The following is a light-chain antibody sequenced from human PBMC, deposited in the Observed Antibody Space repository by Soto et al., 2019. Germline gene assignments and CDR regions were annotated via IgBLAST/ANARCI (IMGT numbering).Light chain of an antibody. CDR3: QQYGDSST. Sequence: DIQMTQSPSTLSASVGDRVTITFRASQSLGSWLAWYQQKPGKAPRLLIYDVSTLESGVPSRFSGSGTGTEFTLTISSLQPDDFATYYCQQYGDSSTFGQGTKVDI. J-gene: IGKJ1*01. CDR1: QSLGSW. V-gene: IGKV1-5*01. CDR2: DVS.